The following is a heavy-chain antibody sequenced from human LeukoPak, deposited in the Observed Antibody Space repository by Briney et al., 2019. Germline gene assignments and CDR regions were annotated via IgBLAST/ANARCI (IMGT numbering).Heavy chain of an antibody. CDR2: ISGSGGST. V-gene: IGHV3-23*01. CDR1: GFTFSSYA. Sequence: GGSLRLSCAASGFTFSSYAMNWVRQAPRKGLEWVSAISGSGGSTYYADSVKGRFTISRDNSKNTLYLQMNSLRAEDTAVYYCAKRGLAAALFRWGQGTLVTVSS. J-gene: IGHJ4*02. CDR3: AKRGLAAALFR. D-gene: IGHD6-13*01.